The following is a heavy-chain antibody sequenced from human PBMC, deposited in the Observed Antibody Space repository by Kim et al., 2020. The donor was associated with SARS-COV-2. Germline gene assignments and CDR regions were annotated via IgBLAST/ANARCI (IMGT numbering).Heavy chain of an antibody. CDR2: ISPYNGNT. D-gene: IGHD6-13*01. Sequence: ASVKVSCKASGYTFTSYGITWVRQAPGQGLEWMGWISPYNGNTNYAQKLQGRVTVTTDTSTSTAYMELRSLRSDDTAVYYCARESRTTAAGTPRYWGQGTLVTVSS. CDR3: ARESRTTAAGTPRY. V-gene: IGHV1-18*01. J-gene: IGHJ4*02. CDR1: GYTFTSYG.